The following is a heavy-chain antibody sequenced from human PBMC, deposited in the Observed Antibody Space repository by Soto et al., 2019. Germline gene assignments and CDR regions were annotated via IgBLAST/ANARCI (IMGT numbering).Heavy chain of an antibody. CDR1: GFSLTTSGVG. CDR2: LYWDDDK. CDR3: AHRVLRTVFGLVTTTAIYFDF. J-gene: IGHJ4*02. D-gene: IGHD3-3*01. Sequence: QITLNESGPTQVKPRQTLTLTCTFSGFSLTTSGVGVGWIRQSPGKAPEWLALLYWDDDKRYSPSLKSRLTITKDTSKKQVVLTMADLDPADTATYYCAHRVLRTVFGLVTTTAIYFDFWGQGTPVAVSS. V-gene: IGHV2-5*02.